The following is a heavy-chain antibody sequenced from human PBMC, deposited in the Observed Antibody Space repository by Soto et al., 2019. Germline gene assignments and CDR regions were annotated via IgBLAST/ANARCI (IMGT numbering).Heavy chain of an antibody. Sequence: QITLKESGPTLVKPTQTLTLTCTFSGFSLSTSGEAVGWIRQPPGKALEWLALIYWDDDKRYSPSLKSRLTITQATSKHHVVLTVTNMDPVDTATYYCPHRKYDTAGDYWGQGTLVTLSS. CDR1: GFSLSTSGEA. J-gene: IGHJ4*02. CDR2: IYWDDDK. CDR3: PHRKYDTAGDY. D-gene: IGHD3-22*01. V-gene: IGHV2-5*02.